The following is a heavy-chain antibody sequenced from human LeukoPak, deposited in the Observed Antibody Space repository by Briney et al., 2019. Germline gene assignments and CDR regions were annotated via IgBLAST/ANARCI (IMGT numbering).Heavy chain of an antibody. CDR2: IRYDGSNK. D-gene: IGHD3-16*02. Sequence: GGSLRLSCAASGFTFSSYSMHWVRQAPGKGLEWVAFIRYDGSNKYYADSVKGRFTISRDNSKNTLYLQMNSLRAEDTAVYYCAKESYDYVWGSYPLDYWGQGTLVTVSS. CDR1: GFTFSSYS. CDR3: AKESYDYVWGSYPLDY. J-gene: IGHJ4*02. V-gene: IGHV3-30*02.